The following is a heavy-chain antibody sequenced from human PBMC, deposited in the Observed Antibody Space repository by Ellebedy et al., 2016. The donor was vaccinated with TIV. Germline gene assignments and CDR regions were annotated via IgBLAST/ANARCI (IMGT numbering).Heavy chain of an antibody. CDR2: FDPEDGEI. CDR1: GYTLTELS. D-gene: IGHD1-26*01. CDR3: ARGRSGSYSYFDY. V-gene: IGHV1-24*01. J-gene: IGHJ4*02. Sequence: ASVKVSXXVSGYTLTELSMHWVRQAPGKGLEWMGGFDPEDGEIIYAQKFQGRVTMTEDTSTDTAYMELSSLRSEDTAVYYCARGRSGSYSYFDYWGQGTLVTVSS.